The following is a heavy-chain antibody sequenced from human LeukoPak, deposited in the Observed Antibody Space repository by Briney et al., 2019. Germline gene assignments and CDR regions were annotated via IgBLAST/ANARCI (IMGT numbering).Heavy chain of an antibody. J-gene: IGHJ4*02. CDR1: GFTFSSYA. D-gene: IGHD3-22*01. Sequence: SGGSLRLSCAASGFTFSSYAMSWVRQAPGKGLEWVSSISGSGGSTYYADAVKGRCTISRDNFKNTRYLEMNSLRAEDTAVYYCAKRAEDSSGYYLYYFDYWGQGTLVTVSS. V-gene: IGHV3-23*01. CDR2: ISGSGGST. CDR3: AKRAEDSSGYYLYYFDY.